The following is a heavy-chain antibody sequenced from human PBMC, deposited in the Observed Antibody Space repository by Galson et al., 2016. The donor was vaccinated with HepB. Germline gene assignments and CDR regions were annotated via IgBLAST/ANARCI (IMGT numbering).Heavy chain of an antibody. V-gene: IGHV4-34*01. Sequence: SETLSLTCVVSDGSLTSYYWSWIRQPPGKGLEWIGEINHSGSTKYQSSLKSRVTISVDTSKSEVSLKVSSVTAADSAGYYCARSTTYYGMDVWGQGTTVTVSS. D-gene: IGHD2/OR15-2a*01. CDR1: DGSLTSYY. J-gene: IGHJ6*02. CDR3: ARSTTYYGMDV. CDR2: INHSGST.